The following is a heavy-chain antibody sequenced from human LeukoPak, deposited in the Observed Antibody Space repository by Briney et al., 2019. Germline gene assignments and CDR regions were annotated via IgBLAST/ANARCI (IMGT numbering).Heavy chain of an antibody. V-gene: IGHV3-23*01. D-gene: IGHD3-9*01. CDR3: AKDGQIGRYFDWLLPHYFDY. CDR1: GFTFSSYA. J-gene: IGHJ4*02. CDR2: ISGSGGST. Sequence: GGSLRLSCAASGFTFSSYAMSWVRQAPGKGLEWVSAISGSGGSTYYADSVKGRFTISRDNSKNTLYLQMNSLRAEDTAVYYCAKDGQIGRYFDWLLPHYFDYWGQGTLVTVSS.